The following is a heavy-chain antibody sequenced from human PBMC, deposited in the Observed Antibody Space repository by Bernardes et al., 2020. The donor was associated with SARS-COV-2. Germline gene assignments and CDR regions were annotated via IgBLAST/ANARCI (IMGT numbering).Heavy chain of an antibody. CDR3: ARRHSDDGYTIDY. CDR2: IWTDGSHT. J-gene: IGHJ4*02. Sequence: GGSLRLSCTTSGFTFSSYGMHWVRQAPGRGLQWVASIWTDGSHTYYTDSVSGRFSISRDNSKNTLYLQMNSLRVDDTSLYFCARRHSDDGYTIDYWGQGTLVTVSS. D-gene: IGHD6-25*01. V-gene: IGHV3-33*01. CDR1: GFTFSSYG.